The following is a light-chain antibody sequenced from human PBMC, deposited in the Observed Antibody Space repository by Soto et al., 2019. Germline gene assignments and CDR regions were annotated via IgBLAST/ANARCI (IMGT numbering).Light chain of an antibody. CDR3: QQYSSLWT. CDR2: GAS. V-gene: IGKV3-20*01. J-gene: IGKJ1*01. CDR1: QSVSNNY. Sequence: EIVLAQSPGTLSLSPGESATLSCRASQSVSNNYLAWYQQKPGQAPRLLIYGASSRATGIPDRFSGSGSGTDFTLSISRLEPEDFAVYYCQQYSSLWTFGQGTKVDIK.